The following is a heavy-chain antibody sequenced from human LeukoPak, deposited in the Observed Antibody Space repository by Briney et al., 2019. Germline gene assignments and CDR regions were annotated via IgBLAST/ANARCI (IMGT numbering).Heavy chain of an antibody. D-gene: IGHD5-12*01. CDR1: GYSSTSYW. CDR2: IYPGDSDT. V-gene: IGHV5-51*01. CDR3: ARAAGSVSHDYQLDY. J-gene: IGHJ4*02. Sequence: GESLKISCKGSGYSSTSYWIGWVRQTPGKGLEWMGIIYPGDSDTRYSPSFQGQVTISADKSISTAYLQWSSLKASDTAMYYCARAAGSVSHDYQLDYWGKGTLVTVSS.